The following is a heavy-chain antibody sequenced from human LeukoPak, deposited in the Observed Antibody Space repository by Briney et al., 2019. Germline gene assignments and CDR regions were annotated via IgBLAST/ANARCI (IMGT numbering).Heavy chain of an antibody. Sequence: GGSLRLSCAASGFTFSSYSMNWVRQAPGKGLEWVSSISSSSSYIYYADSVKGRFTISRDNAKNSLYPQMNSLRAEDTAVYYCATGQQLGAFDIWGQGTMVTVSS. V-gene: IGHV3-21*01. J-gene: IGHJ3*02. CDR3: ATGQQLGAFDI. D-gene: IGHD6-13*01. CDR2: ISSSSSYI. CDR1: GFTFSSYS.